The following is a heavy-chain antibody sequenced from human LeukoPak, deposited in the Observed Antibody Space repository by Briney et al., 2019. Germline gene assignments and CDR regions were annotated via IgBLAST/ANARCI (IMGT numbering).Heavy chain of an antibody. V-gene: IGHV3-74*01. D-gene: IGHD3-10*01. Sequence: QPGGSLRLSCAASGFTFNNYWMHWVRQAPGKGLVWVSRINSDGSSTSYADSVKGRFTISRDNAKNTLYLQMNSLRVEDTAVYYCARGTIWFGERTDYWGQGTLVTVSS. CDR1: GFTFNNYW. J-gene: IGHJ4*02. CDR3: ARGTIWFGERTDY. CDR2: INSDGSST.